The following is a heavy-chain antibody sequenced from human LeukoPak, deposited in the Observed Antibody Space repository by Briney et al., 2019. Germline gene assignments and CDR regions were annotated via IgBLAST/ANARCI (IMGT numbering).Heavy chain of an antibody. Sequence: ASVKVSCKASGYTFTSYGISWVRQAPAQGLEWMGWISAYNGNTNDAQKLQGRVTMTTDTSTSTAYMELRSLRSDDTAVYYCARTIVVPAVDDYWGQGTLVTVSS. CDR2: ISAYNGNT. CDR1: GYTFTSYG. CDR3: ARTIVVPAVDDY. V-gene: IGHV1-18*01. J-gene: IGHJ4*02. D-gene: IGHD2-2*01.